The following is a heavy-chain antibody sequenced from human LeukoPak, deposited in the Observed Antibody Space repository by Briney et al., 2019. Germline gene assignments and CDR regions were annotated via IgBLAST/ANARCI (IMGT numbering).Heavy chain of an antibody. CDR1: GGTFSSYA. D-gene: IGHD6-19*01. J-gene: IGHJ4*02. CDR3: ARGGVGYSSGWFDY. V-gene: IGHV1-69*05. Sequence: SVKVSCKASGGTFSSYAISWVRQAPGQGLEWMGRIIPIFGTANYAQKFRGRVTITTDESTSTAYMELSSLRSEDTAVYYCARGGVGYSSGWFDYWGQGTLVTVSS. CDR2: IIPIFGTA.